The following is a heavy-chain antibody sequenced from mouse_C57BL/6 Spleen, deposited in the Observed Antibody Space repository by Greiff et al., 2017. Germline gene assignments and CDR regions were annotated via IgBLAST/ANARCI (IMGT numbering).Heavy chain of an antibody. V-gene: IGHV1-26*01. Sequence: VQLQQSGPELVKPGASVKISCKASGYTFTDYYMNWVKQSHGKSLEWIGDINPNNGGTSYNQKFKGKATLTVDKSSSTAYMELRSLTSEDSAVYYCARCSYGSPYYFDYWGQGTTLTVSS. CDR1: GYTFTDYY. CDR2: INPNNGGT. J-gene: IGHJ2*01. D-gene: IGHD1-1*01. CDR3: ARCSYGSPYYFDY.